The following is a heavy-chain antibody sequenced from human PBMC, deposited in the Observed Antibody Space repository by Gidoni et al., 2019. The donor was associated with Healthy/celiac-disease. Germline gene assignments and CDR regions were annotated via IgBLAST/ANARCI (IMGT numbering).Heavy chain of an antibody. D-gene: IGHD4-4*01. J-gene: IGHJ5*02. CDR2: INPNSGGT. CDR3: ARGGLHGGNFDP. Sequence: QVQLVQSGAEVKKPGASVKVSCKASGYTFTGYYMHWVRQAPGQGLEWMGWINPNSGGTKYAQKFQGRVTMTRDTSISTAYMELSRLRSDDTAVYYCARGGLHGGNFDPWGQGTLVTVSS. V-gene: IGHV1-2*02. CDR1: GYTFTGYY.